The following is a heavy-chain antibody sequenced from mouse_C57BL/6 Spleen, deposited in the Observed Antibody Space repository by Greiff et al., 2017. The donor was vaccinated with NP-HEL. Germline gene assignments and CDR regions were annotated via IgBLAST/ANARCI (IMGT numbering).Heavy chain of an antibody. V-gene: IGHV1-52*01. CDR3: ARDTFGLGLAY. CDR2: IDPSDSET. J-gene: IGHJ3*01. D-gene: IGHD3-3*01. CDR1: GYTFTSYW. Sequence: QVQLQQPGAELVRPGSSVKLSCKASGYTFTSYWMHWVKQRPIQGLEWIGNIDPSDSETHYNQKFKDKATLTVDKSSSTAYMQLSSLTSEDSAVYYCARDTFGLGLAYWGQGTLVTVSA.